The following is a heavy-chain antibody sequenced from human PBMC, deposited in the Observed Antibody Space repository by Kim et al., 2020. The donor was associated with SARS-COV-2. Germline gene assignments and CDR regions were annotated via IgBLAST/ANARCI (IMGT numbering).Heavy chain of an antibody. CDR3: ARKPRKYSGSYSFDY. CDR2: IYYSGST. CDR1: GGSVSSGSYY. J-gene: IGHJ4*02. Sequence: SETLSLTCTVSGGSVSSGSYYWSWIRQPPGKGLEWIGYIYYSGSTNYNPSLKSRVTISVDTSKNQFSLKLSSVTAADTAVYYCARKPRKYSGSYSFDYWGQGTLVTVSS. V-gene: IGHV4-61*01. D-gene: IGHD1-26*01.